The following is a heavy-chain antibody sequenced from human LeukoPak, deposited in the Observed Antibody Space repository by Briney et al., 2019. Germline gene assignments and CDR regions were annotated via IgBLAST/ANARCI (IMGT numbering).Heavy chain of an antibody. V-gene: IGHV3-7*01. J-gene: IGHJ4*02. Sequence: GGSLRLSCAASGFTLSSYWMSWVRQAPGKGLEWVANIKQDGSEKYYVDSVKGRFTISRDNAKNSLYLQMNSLRAEDTAVYYCARDFKWTGGEFDYWGQGTLVTVSS. CDR2: IKQDGSEK. D-gene: IGHD3-16*01. CDR3: ARDFKWTGGEFDY. CDR1: GFTLSSYW.